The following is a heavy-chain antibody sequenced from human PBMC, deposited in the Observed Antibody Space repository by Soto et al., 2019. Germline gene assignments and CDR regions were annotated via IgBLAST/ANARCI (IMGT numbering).Heavy chain of an antibody. CDR1: GGTFSSYT. J-gene: IGHJ5*02. D-gene: IGHD2-2*01. CDR2: IIPILGIA. CDR3: PRDRGYEGRWFDP. Sequence: QVQLVQSGAEVKKPGSSVKVSCKASGGTFSSYTISWVRQAPGQGLEWMGRIIPILGIANYAQKFQGRVTITADKSTSTAYMELSSLRSEDTAVYYCPRDRGYEGRWFDPWGQGTLVTVSS. V-gene: IGHV1-69*08.